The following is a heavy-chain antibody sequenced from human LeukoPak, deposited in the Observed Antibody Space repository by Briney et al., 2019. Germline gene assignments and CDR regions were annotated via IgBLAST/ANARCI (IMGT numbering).Heavy chain of an antibody. CDR2: TRYDGSNK. V-gene: IGHV3-30*02. D-gene: IGHD3-10*01. J-gene: IGHJ4*02. Sequence: PGGSLRLSCAASGFTFSSYGMHWVRQAPGKGLEWVTFTRYDGSNKYYADSVKGRFTISRDSSKNILYLQMNALTTEDTAVYYCAKDRGSGTYYLIPDYWGQGTLVIVSS. CDR1: GFTFSSYG. CDR3: AKDRGSGTYYLIPDY.